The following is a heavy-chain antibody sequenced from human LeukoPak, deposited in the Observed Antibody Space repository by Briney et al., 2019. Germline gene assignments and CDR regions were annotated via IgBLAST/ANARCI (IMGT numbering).Heavy chain of an antibody. J-gene: IGHJ4*02. CDR1: GFRFSNYW. CDR3: ARDQLYCGGPTCYRTGDDS. Sequence: GGSLSLSCAASGFRFSNYWMNWVRQAPGKGLEWVANMNHDGSEKYYIDSVKGRFTISRDNAKNSLYLQMNSLRAEDTAVYYCARDQLYCGGPTCYRTGDDSWGQGTLVTVSS. CDR2: MNHDGSEK. V-gene: IGHV3-7*01. D-gene: IGHD2-2*02.